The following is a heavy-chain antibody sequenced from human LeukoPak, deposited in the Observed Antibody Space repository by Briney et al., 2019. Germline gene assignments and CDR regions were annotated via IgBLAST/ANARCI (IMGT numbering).Heavy chain of an antibody. D-gene: IGHD1-20*01. V-gene: IGHV3-13*01. CDR2: IGTAGDT. Sequence: GGSLRLSCAASGFTFSSYDMHWVRQATGKGLEWVSAIGTAGDTYYPGSVKGRFTISRENAKNSLYLQMNSLRAGDTAVYYCARSYNWNGGEAYGMDVWGQGTTVTVSS. CDR3: ARSYNWNGGEAYGMDV. J-gene: IGHJ6*02. CDR1: GFTFSSYD.